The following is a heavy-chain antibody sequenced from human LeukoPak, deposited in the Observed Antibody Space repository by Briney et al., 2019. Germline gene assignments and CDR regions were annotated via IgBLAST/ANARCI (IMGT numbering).Heavy chain of an antibody. CDR2: MSYDGTNE. J-gene: IGHJ4*02. Sequence: GGSLRLSCVASGFIFSNYAMYWVRQAPGKGLEWVAVMSYDGTNEYYADFVKGRFTIFRDSSETTLSLQMNCLRTEDTAVYYCARGPPTTVTTNYLNYWGQGTLVTVSS. CDR3: ARGPPTTVTTNYLNY. D-gene: IGHD4-11*01. CDR1: GFIFSNYA. V-gene: IGHV3-30-3*01.